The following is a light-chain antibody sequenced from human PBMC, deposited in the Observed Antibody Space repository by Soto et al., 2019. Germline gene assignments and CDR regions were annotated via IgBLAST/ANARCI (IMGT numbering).Light chain of an antibody. J-gene: IGKJ2*01. CDR3: QQYGSSLYT. CDR2: DTS. Sequence: EIVMTQSPATLSVSPGEGATLSCRASQGIGDTLAWYLQKPGQTPRLLIYDTSIRATGVPARFSGSGSGTDFTLTINRLEPEDFAVYYCQQYGSSLYTFGQGTKVDIK. CDR1: QGIGDT. V-gene: IGKV3-20*01.